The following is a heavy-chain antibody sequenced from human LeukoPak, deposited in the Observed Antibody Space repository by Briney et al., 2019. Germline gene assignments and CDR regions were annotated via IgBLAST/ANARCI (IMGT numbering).Heavy chain of an antibody. Sequence: ASVTVSCKASGGTFSSYAISWVRQAPGQGLEWMGGIIPIFGTANYAQKFQGRVTITTDESTSTAYMELSSLRSEDTAVYYCARGRFGEVVVVAATPSYYYYMDVWGKGTTVTVSS. CDR1: GGTFSSYA. V-gene: IGHV1-69*05. D-gene: IGHD2-15*01. J-gene: IGHJ6*03. CDR3: ARGRFGEVVVVAATPSYYYYMDV. CDR2: IIPIFGTA.